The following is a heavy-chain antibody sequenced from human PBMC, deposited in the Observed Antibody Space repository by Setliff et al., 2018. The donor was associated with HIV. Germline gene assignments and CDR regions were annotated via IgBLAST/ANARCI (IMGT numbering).Heavy chain of an antibody. CDR2: IKQDGSEK. CDR3: ATDCAVVGGTGSLDS. V-gene: IGHV3-7*05. Sequence: GGSLRLSCAASGFTFSTYWMSWVRQAPGKGLEWVANIKQDGSEKNYMDSVKGRFTISRDNAKNSLNLQMNSLRVEDTAVYYCATDCAVVGGTGSLDSWGQGTLVTVSS. J-gene: IGHJ4*02. D-gene: IGHD1-26*01. CDR1: GFTFSTYW.